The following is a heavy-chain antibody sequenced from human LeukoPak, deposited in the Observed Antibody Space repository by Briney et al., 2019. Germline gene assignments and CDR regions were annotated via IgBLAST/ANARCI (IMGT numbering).Heavy chain of an antibody. CDR2: INPNSGGT. V-gene: IGHV1-2*02. D-gene: IGHD4-17*01. J-gene: IGHJ3*02. CDR1: GYTFTGYY. Sequence: ASVTVSFKASGYTFTGYYLHWVRQAPGQGLEWMGWINPNSGGTNYAQKLQGRVTMTRDTSISTAYMELSRLRSGDTAVYYCAREAVTSDAFDIWGQGTMVTVSS. CDR3: AREAVTSDAFDI.